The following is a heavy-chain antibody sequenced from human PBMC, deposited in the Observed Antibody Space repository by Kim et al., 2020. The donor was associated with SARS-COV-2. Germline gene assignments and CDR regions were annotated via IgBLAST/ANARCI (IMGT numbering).Heavy chain of an antibody. Sequence: SETLSLTCTVSGGSISSSSYYWGWIRQPPGKGLEWIGSIYYSGSTYYNPSLKSRVTISVDTSKNQFSLKLSSVTAADTAVYYCAIFPPPFGETPYYYGMDVWGQGTTVTVSS. D-gene: IGHD3-10*01. CDR1: GGSISSSSYY. J-gene: IGHJ6*02. V-gene: IGHV4-39*01. CDR2: IYYSGST. CDR3: AIFPPPFGETPYYYGMDV.